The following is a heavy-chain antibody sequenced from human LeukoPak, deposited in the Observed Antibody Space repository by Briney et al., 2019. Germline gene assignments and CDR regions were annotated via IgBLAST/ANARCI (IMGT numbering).Heavy chain of an antibody. Sequence: GESLKISCKGSGYSFTSYWIGWVRQMPGKGLEWMGIIYPGDSDTRYSPSFQGQVTISADKSISTAYLQWSSLKASDTAMYYCARQGVYCSGGSRLVDYWGQGTLVTVSS. CDR1: GYSFTSYW. CDR3: ARQGVYCSGGSRLVDY. V-gene: IGHV5-51*01. D-gene: IGHD2-15*01. J-gene: IGHJ4*02. CDR2: IYPGDSDT.